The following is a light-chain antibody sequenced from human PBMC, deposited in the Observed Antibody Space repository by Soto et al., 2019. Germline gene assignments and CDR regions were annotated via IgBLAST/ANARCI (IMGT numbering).Light chain of an antibody. J-gene: IGKJ3*01. CDR2: AAS. CDR1: QGINIY. Sequence: DIQMTQSPSSLSASVGDTVTIGCRTSQGINIYLNWYRQKPGRAPELLIYAASNLHTGVPSRFSGVGSGTEFTLTIDNVQPEDFATYYCQQTYTNFFAFGPGTKVDIQ. CDR3: QQTYTNFFA. V-gene: IGKV1-39*01.